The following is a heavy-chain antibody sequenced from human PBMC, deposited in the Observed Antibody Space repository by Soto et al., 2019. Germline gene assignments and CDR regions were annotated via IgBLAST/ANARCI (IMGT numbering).Heavy chain of an antibody. Sequence: SETLSLTCTVSGGSISSSSYYWGWIRQPPGKGLEWIGSIYYSGSTYYNPSLKSRVTISVDTSKNQFSLKLSSVTAAETAVYYCARPTGVGATRMDVWGQGTTVTVSS. V-gene: IGHV4-39*01. D-gene: IGHD1-26*01. CDR2: IYYSGST. J-gene: IGHJ6*02. CDR3: ARPTGVGATRMDV. CDR1: GGSISSSSYY.